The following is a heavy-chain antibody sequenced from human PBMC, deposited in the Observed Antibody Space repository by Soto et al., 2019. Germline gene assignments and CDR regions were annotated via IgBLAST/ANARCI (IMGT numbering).Heavy chain of an antibody. Sequence: EVQLLESGGGQVQPGGSLRLSCAASGFTFNNYAMTWVRKAPGKGLEGVSIISGSGESTYYADSVKGRFTISRDNSKSTLFLQINGLRTEDTAVYFCAKDKLGHSSWFDPWGQGTLVTVSS. CDR2: ISGSGEST. V-gene: IGHV3-23*01. CDR1: GFTFNNYA. D-gene: IGHD6-13*01. CDR3: AKDKLGHSSWFDP. J-gene: IGHJ5*02.